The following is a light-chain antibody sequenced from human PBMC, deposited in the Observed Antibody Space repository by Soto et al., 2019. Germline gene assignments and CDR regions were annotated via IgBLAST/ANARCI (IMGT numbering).Light chain of an antibody. V-gene: IGKV1-5*01. CDR1: QNINSW. CDR3: QHYNSYFSWT. CDR2: DAS. Sequence: QMTQSPSTLSASVGDRVTITCRASQNINSWLAWYQQKPGKAPKLLIYDASSLESGVPSRFSGSGSGTEFTLTISSLQADDFAIYYCQHYNSYFSWTFGQGTKVDIK. J-gene: IGKJ1*01.